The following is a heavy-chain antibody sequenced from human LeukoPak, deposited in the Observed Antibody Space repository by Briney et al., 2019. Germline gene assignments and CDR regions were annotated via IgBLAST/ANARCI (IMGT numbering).Heavy chain of an antibody. V-gene: IGHV3-49*04. CDR3: TRVSLVAASVFFDY. Sequence: GGSLRLSCTASGFNFGDYAMSWVRQAPGKGLEWVSFIRSKAYGGTTEYAASVKGRFTISRDDSKSIACLQMNSLKTEDTAVYYCTRVSLVAASVFFDYWGQGTLVTVSS. CDR2: IRSKAYGGTT. CDR1: GFNFGDYA. D-gene: IGHD2-15*01. J-gene: IGHJ4*02.